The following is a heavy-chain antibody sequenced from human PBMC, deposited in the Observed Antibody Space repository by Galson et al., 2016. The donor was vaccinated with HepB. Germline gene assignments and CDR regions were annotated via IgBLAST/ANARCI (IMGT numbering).Heavy chain of an antibody. D-gene: IGHD6-6*01. CDR2: ITSSGGST. V-gene: IGHV3-23*01. CDR1: TFTFSNYG. Sequence: SLRLSCAASTFTFSNYGMRWVRQAPGKGLEWVSSITSSGGSTYYADSVKGRFTISRDNSKNTLYLQMNSLRAEDTAVYYCAKIFGISSSRSYGMDVWGQGTTVTVS. J-gene: IGHJ6*02. CDR3: AKIFGISSSRSYGMDV.